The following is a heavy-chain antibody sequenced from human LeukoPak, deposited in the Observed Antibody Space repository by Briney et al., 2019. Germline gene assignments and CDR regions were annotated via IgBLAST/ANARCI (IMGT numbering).Heavy chain of an antibody. V-gene: IGHV3-30*18. D-gene: IGHD2-15*01. CDR1: GFTFSSYG. J-gene: IGHJ4*02. CDR2: ISYDGSNK. Sequence: GGTLRLSCAASGFTFSSYGMHWVRQAPGKGLEWVAFISYDGSNKYYADSVKGRFTISRDNSKNTLYLQMNNLRADDTAVYYCAKARYDGEVMIAATDYWGQGTLVTVSS. CDR3: AKARYDGEVMIAATDY.